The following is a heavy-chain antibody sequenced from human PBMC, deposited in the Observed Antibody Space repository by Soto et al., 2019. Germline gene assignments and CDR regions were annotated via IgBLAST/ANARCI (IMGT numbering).Heavy chain of an antibody. J-gene: IGHJ4*02. V-gene: IGHV1-69*06. CDR2: IIPIFGTA. CDR3: ARDRTTVTTNFHFDY. D-gene: IGHD4-17*01. Sequence: QVQLVQSGAEVKKPGSSVKVSCKASGGTFSSYAISWVRQAPGQGPEWMGGIIPIFGTANYAQKFQGRVTITADKSTSTAYMELSSLRSEDTAVYYCARDRTTVTTNFHFDYWGQGTLVTVSS. CDR1: GGTFSSYA.